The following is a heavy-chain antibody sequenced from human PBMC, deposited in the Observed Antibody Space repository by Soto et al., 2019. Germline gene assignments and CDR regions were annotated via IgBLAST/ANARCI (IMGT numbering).Heavy chain of an antibody. CDR3: GRGEADLGV. D-gene: IGHD6-19*01. Sequence: QVQLVQSGAEVKKPGSSVKVSCKTSRDTFNKYAFNWVRQAPGQGLEWMGWIIPIFSSRNNAEKFQGRDTITADDSTSTAYMELRGVGFGDTAGYYCGRGEADLGVWGQGTTVTVSS. J-gene: IGHJ6*02. CDR2: IIPIFSSR. V-gene: IGHV1-69*01. CDR1: RDTFNKYA.